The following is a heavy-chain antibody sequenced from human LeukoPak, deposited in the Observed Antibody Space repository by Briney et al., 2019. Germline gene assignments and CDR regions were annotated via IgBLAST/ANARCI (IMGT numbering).Heavy chain of an antibody. Sequence: GGSLRLSCAASGFTFSSYAMSWVRQAPGKGLEWVSAISGSGGSTYYADSVKGRFTISRDNSKNTLYLQMNSLRAEDTAVYYCACRVVAVTAIADYWGQGTLVTVSS. D-gene: IGHD2-21*02. V-gene: IGHV3-23*01. J-gene: IGHJ4*02. CDR3: ACRVVAVTAIADY. CDR1: GFTFSSYA. CDR2: ISGSGGST.